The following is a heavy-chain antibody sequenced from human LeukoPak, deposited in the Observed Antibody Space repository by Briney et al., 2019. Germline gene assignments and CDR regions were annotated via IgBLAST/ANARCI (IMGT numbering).Heavy chain of an antibody. Sequence: SSETLSLTCAVSGYSISSGYYWGWIRQPPAKGLEWIGSIYHSGSTYYNPSLKSRVTISVDTSKNQFSLKLSSVTAADTAVHYCASSSGWYSPFDYWGQGTLVTVSS. D-gene: IGHD6-19*01. J-gene: IGHJ4*02. CDR3: ASSSGWYSPFDY. V-gene: IGHV4-38-2*01. CDR2: IYHSGST. CDR1: GYSISSGYY.